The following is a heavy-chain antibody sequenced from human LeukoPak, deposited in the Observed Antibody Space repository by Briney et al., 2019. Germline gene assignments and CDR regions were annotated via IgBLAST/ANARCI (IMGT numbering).Heavy chain of an antibody. CDR2: IYYSGST. J-gene: IGHJ4*02. V-gene: IGHV4-59*01. CDR1: GGSISSYY. CDR3: ASSRRYCGGDCWVDY. Sequence: SETLSLTCAVSGGSISSYYWSWIRQPPGKGLEWIGYIYYSGSTNYNSSLKSRVTISVDTSKNQFSLKLSSVTAADTAVYYCASSRRYCGGDCWVDYWGQGTLVTVSS. D-gene: IGHD2-21*02.